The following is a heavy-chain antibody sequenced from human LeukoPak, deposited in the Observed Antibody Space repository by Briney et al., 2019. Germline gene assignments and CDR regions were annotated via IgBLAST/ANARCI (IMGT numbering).Heavy chain of an antibody. Sequence: GGSLRLSCAASGFTFSSYAMSWVRQAPGKGLEWVSTISGGGGSTYYADSVRGRFTISRDNSKNTLYLQVNSLRAEDTAVYYCAKGGKWDVTPFDYWGQGTLVTVSS. V-gene: IGHV3-23*01. CDR2: ISGGGGST. CDR1: GFTFSSYA. CDR3: AKGGKWDVTPFDY. D-gene: IGHD1-26*01. J-gene: IGHJ4*02.